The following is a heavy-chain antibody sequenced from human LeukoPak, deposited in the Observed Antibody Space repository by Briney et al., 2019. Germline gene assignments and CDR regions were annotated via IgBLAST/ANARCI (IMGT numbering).Heavy chain of an antibody. CDR3: ARSIGIAAAGTKKPVWQITYNWFDP. D-gene: IGHD6-13*01. V-gene: IGHV3-30*04. J-gene: IGHJ5*02. Sequence: PGGSLRLSCAASGFTFSSYAMHWVRQAPGKGLEWVAVISYDGSNKYYADSVKGRFTISRDNSKNTLYLQMNSLRAEDTAVYYCARSIGIAAAGTKKPVWQITYNWFDPWGQGTLVTVSS. CDR2: ISYDGSNK. CDR1: GFTFSSYA.